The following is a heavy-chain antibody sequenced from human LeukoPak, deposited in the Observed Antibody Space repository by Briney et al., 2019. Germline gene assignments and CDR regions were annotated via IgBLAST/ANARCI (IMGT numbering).Heavy chain of an antibody. Sequence: ASVKVSCKASGYTFTGYYMHWVRQAPGQGIEWMGWINPNSGGTNYAQKFQGRVTMARDTSISTAYMELSRLRSDDTAVYYCARGGVLGYCSSTSCPNFDYWGQGTLVTVSS. V-gene: IGHV1-2*02. CDR2: INPNSGGT. CDR3: ARGGVLGYCSSTSCPNFDY. D-gene: IGHD2-2*01. CDR1: GYTFTGYY. J-gene: IGHJ4*02.